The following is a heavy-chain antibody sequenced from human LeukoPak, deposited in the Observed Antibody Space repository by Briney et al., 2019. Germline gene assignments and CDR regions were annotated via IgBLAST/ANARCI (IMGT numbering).Heavy chain of an antibody. CDR1: GGTFSSYA. D-gene: IGHD4-23*01. J-gene: IGHJ4*02. V-gene: IGHV1-69*01. CDR2: IIPIFGTA. CDR3: ARESAGYGGNSPIPFDY. Sequence: ASVKVSCKASGGTFSSYAISWVRQAPGQGLEWMGGIIPIFGTANYAQKFQGRVTITADESTSTAYMELSSLRSEDTAVYYCARESAGYGGNSPIPFDYWGQRTLVTVSS.